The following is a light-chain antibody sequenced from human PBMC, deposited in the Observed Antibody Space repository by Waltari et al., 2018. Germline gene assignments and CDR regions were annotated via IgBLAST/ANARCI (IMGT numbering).Light chain of an antibody. CDR1: INDVGTPG. Sequence: QSGLPRPTSVSNGLRQRATPTATAAINDVGTPGTACLQQHQGHPPNLLSYRNNKRPSGISERFSASRSRTTDSPTITGLQPEDEDDYYCSTWDSSLTGYVFGSGTKVTVL. V-gene: IGLV10-54*01. J-gene: IGLJ1*01. CDR2: RNN. CDR3: STWDSSLTGYV.